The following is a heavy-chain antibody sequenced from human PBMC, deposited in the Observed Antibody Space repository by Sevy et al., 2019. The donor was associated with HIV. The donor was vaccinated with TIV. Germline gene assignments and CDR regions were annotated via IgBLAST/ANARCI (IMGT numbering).Heavy chain of an antibody. J-gene: IGHJ6*04. CDR1: GFTFSSYW. CDR3: ARLDV. CDR2: IKEAGSDK. V-gene: IGHV3-7*01. Sequence: GGSLRLSCPASGFTFSSYWMNWVRQAPGKGLEWVANIKEAGSDKYYVDSVKGRFTFSRDNAQNSLYLEMNSLRAEDTAVYYCARLDVWGKGTTVTVSS.